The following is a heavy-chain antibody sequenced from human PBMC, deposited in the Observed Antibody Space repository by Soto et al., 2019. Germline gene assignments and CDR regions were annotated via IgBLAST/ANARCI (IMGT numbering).Heavy chain of an antibody. D-gene: IGHD3-22*01. CDR1: GGSISSGGYS. CDR2: IYHSGST. Sequence: PSETLSLTCAVSGGSISSGGYSWSWIRQPPGKGLEWIGYIYHSGSTYYNPSLKSRVTISVDRSKNQFSLKLSSVTAADTAVYYCAGPAGSYYYDSSGTFDYWGQGTLVTVSS. J-gene: IGHJ4*02. CDR3: AGPAGSYYYDSSGTFDY. V-gene: IGHV4-30-2*01.